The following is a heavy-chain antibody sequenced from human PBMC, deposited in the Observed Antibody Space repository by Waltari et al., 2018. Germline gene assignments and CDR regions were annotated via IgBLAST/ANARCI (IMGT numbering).Heavy chain of an antibody. J-gene: IGHJ1*01. D-gene: IGHD2-2*01. V-gene: IGHV3-30*01. CDR1: GFTIKDFA. CDR2: ISSDGTNK. Sequence: QVHLVESGGGVVQSGTSMRLSCAASGFTIKDFAMTWVRQAPGQGLEWVSVISSDGTNKYYADSVKGRFIISRDNSGSTLYLQMNSLRPQDTAIYYCARGDCRSTSCYSLESWGHGTLVTVS. CDR3: ARGDCRSTSCYSLES.